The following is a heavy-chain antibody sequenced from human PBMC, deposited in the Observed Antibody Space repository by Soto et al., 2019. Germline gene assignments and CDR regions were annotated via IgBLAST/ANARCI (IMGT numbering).Heavy chain of an antibody. D-gene: IGHD4-17*01. CDR1: GGSVSSGGYY. Sequence: QVQLQESGPGLVKPSQTLSLTCTVSGGSVSSGGYYWSWIRQHPGKGLEWIGYNYHSGNTYLNPSLKTRVTISVDTSKNQFSLKLSSVTAADTAVYYCARVPRNGKNDDYSRYLDYWGQGTLVSVSS. V-gene: IGHV4-31*03. CDR3: ARVPRNGKNDDYSRYLDY. CDR2: NYHSGNT. J-gene: IGHJ4*02.